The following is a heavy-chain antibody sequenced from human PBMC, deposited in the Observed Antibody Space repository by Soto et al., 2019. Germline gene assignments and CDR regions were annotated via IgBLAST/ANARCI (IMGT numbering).Heavy chain of an antibody. V-gene: IGHV4-30-4*01. CDR2: IYYSGST. CDR3: ARTPEYSSSWYGGGFDP. J-gene: IGHJ5*02. D-gene: IGHD6-13*01. CDR1: GGSISSGDYY. Sequence: PSETLSLTCTVSGGSISSGDYYWSWIRQPPGKGLEWIGYIYYSGSTYYNPSLKSRVTISVDTSKNQFSLKLSSVTAADTAVYYCARTPEYSSSWYGGGFDPWGQGTLVTVS.